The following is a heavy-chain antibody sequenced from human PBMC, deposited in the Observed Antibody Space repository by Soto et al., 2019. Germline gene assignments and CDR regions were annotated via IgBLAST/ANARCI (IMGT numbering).Heavy chain of an antibody. V-gene: IGHV1-69*12. CDR3: ARAPFYEFWSGYYREKYFDY. D-gene: IGHD3-3*01. CDR2: IIPIFGAT. Sequence: QVQLVQSGSEVKKPGSSVKVSCKASGGTFSSHPISWVRQAPGQGLEWMGCIIPIFGATNYAQKFQGRVTITADESTATAYMELSSLRSEDTAVYYCARAPFYEFWSGYYREKYFDYWGRGSLVTVSS. CDR1: GGTFSSHP. J-gene: IGHJ4*02.